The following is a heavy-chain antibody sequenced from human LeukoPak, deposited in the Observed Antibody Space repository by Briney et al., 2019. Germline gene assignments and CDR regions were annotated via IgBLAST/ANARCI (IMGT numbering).Heavy chain of an antibody. D-gene: IGHD3-10*01. Sequence: SVKVSCKASGGTFSSYAISWVRQAPGQGLEWMGGIIPIFGTANYAQKFQGRVTITTDESTSTAYMELSSLRSEDTTVYYCARGTVVRGVIYHYYYMDVWGKGTTVTVSS. CDR2: IIPIFGTA. CDR3: ARGTVVRGVIYHYYYMDV. CDR1: GGTFSSYA. V-gene: IGHV1-69*05. J-gene: IGHJ6*03.